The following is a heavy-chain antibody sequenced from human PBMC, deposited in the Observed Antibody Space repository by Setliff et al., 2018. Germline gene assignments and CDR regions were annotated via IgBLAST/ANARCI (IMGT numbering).Heavy chain of an antibody. CDR3: AKPGVRPAWVGENRRTXPSGAFDI. CDR2: ISGSGGCT. J-gene: IGHJ3*02. Sequence: GGSLRLSCAASGFTFXXXXXXWVRQAPGKGLEWVSAISGSGGCTYYADSVKGRFTISRDKSKTTLYLQMNSLRAEATAVYYCAKPGVRPAWVGENRRTXPSGAFDIWGQGTMVTVSS. V-gene: IGHV3-23*01. CDR1: GFTFXXXX. D-gene: IGHD3-10*01.